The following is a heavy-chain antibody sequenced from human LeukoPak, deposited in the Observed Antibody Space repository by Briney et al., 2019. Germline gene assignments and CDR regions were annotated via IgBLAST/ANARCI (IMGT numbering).Heavy chain of an antibody. CDR3: ARADSSSSAYYYYYYMDV. CDR2: IYHSGCT. Sequence: SQTLSLTCTVSGGSISSGGYYWSWIRQPPGKGLEWIGYIYHSGCTYYNPSLKSRVTISVDRSKNQFSLKLSSVTAADTAVYYCARADSSSSAYYYYYYMDVWGKGTTVTVSS. V-gene: IGHV4-30-2*01. J-gene: IGHJ6*03. CDR1: GGSISSGGYY. D-gene: IGHD6-6*01.